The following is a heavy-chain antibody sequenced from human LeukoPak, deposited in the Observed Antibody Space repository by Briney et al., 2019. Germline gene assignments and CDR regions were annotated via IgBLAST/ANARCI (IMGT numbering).Heavy chain of an antibody. CDR3: ARLRSITIFGVVNSPYFDY. D-gene: IGHD3-3*01. CDR2: INHSGST. V-gene: IGHV4-34*01. J-gene: IGHJ4*02. Sequence: PSETLSLTCAVYGGSFSGYYWSWIRQPPGKGLEWIGEINHSGSTNYNPSLKSRVTISVDTSKNQFSLKLSSVTAADTAVYYCARLRSITIFGVVNSPYFDYWGQGTLVTVSS. CDR1: GGSFSGYY.